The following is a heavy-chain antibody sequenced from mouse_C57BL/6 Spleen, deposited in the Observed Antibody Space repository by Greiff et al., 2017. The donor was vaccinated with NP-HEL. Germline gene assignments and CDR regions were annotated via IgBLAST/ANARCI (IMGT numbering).Heavy chain of an antibody. J-gene: IGHJ1*03. D-gene: IGHD3-1*01. CDR3: ARDGGSYWYFDV. V-gene: IGHV5-4*01. CDR1: GFTFSSYA. Sequence: EVHLVESGGGLVKPGGSLKLSCAASGFTFSSYAMSWVRQTPEKRLEWVANISDGGSYTYYPDNVKGRFTISRDNAKNNLYLQMSHLKSEDTAMYYCARDGGSYWYFDVWGTGTTVTVSS. CDR2: ISDGGSYT.